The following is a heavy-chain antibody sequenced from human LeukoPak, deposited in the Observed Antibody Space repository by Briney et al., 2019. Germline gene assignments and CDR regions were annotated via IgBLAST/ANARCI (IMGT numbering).Heavy chain of an antibody. CDR1: GFTFSDYY. J-gene: IGHJ4*02. CDR3: AKVLAGLYYFDY. Sequence: GGSLRLSCAASGFTFSDYYMSWIRQAPGKGLEWVSAISGSGGSTYYADSVKGRFTISRDNSKNTLYLQMNSLRAEDTAVYYCAKVLAGLYYFDYWGQGTLVTVSS. CDR2: ISGSGGST. V-gene: IGHV3-23*01. D-gene: IGHD6-19*01.